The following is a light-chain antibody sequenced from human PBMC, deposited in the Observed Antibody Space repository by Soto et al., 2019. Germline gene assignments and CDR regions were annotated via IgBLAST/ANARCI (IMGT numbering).Light chain of an antibody. V-gene: IGLV7-46*01. CDR2: DTS. Sequence: QAVVTQEPSLTVSPGGTVTLTCGSSIEAVTSGHYPYWFQQKPGQAPRTLIYDTSNRHSWTPSRFSGSLLGGKAALTLSGVQPEDEADYYCLLNGARDWVFGGGTKVTVL. CDR1: IEAVTSGHY. J-gene: IGLJ3*02. CDR3: LLNGARDWV.